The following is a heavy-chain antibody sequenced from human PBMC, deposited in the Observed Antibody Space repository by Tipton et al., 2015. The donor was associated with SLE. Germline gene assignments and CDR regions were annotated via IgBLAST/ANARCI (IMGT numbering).Heavy chain of an antibody. D-gene: IGHD6-19*01. V-gene: IGHV3-66*02. J-gene: IGHJ6*03. CDR1: GFTFSSYW. CDR2: IYSGGST. Sequence: SLRLSCAASGFTFSSYWMHWVRQAPGKGLVWVSVIYSGGSTYYTDSVKGRFTISRDNSKNTLYLQMNSLRAEDTAVYYCAKVRDSSGWYYNYYYMDVWGKGTTVTVSS. CDR3: AKVRDSSGWYYNYYYMDV.